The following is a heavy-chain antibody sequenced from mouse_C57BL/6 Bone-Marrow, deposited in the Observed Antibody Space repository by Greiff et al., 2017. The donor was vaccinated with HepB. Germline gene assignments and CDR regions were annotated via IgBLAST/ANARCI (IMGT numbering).Heavy chain of an antibody. J-gene: IGHJ4*01. V-gene: IGHV5-2*01. CDR1: EYEFPSHD. D-gene: IGHD4-1*01. CDR2: INSDGGST. CDR3: ARLGPYYYAMDY. Sequence: EVQGVESGGGLVQPGESLKLSCESNEYEFPSHDMSWVRKTPEKRLEWVAAINSDGGSTYYPDTMERRFIISRDNTKKTLYLQMSSLRSEDTALYYCARLGPYYYAMDYWGQGTSVTVSS.